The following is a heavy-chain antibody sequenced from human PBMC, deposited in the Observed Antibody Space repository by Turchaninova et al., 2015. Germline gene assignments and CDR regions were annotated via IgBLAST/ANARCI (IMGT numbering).Heavy chain of an antibody. D-gene: IGHD3-16*01. V-gene: IGHV3-33*01. CDR3: ARWGQDKIQDY. J-gene: IGHJ4*02. CDR2: IWYEGSNK. CDR1: GFTFSSHG. Sequence: QVPLVESGGGVVQPGRSLSLSWAASGFTFSSHGMHWVRQASCKGLEWVAVIWYEGSNKYYADSVKGRFTISRDNSKNTLYLQMNSLRVEDTAVYYCARWGQDKIQDYWGQGTLVTVSS.